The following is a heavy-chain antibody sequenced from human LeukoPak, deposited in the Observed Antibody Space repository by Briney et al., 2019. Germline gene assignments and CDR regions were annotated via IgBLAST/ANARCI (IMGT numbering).Heavy chain of an antibody. D-gene: IGHD6-19*01. CDR1: GFTFDDYA. Sequence: GRSLRLSCAASGFTFDDYAMHWVRQAPGKGLEWVSGISWNSGSIGYADSVKGRFTISRDNAKNSLYLQMNSLRAEDTALYYCAKDIGISSGPYYYYGMDVWGQGTTVTVSS. CDR2: ISWNSGSI. J-gene: IGHJ6*02. V-gene: IGHV3-9*01. CDR3: AKDIGISSGPYYYYGMDV.